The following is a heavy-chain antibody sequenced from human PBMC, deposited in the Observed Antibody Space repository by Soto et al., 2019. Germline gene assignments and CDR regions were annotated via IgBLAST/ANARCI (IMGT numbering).Heavy chain of an antibody. CDR3: GRDSSSSTSRYYYYMDV. Sequence: GASVKVSCKASGYTFTSYYMHWVRQAPGQGLEWMGIINPSGGSTSYAQKFQGRVTMTRDTSTSTAYMELSSLRSEDTAVYYCGRDSSSSTSRYYYYMDVWGKGTTVTVSS. CDR2: INPSGGST. V-gene: IGHV1-46*01. J-gene: IGHJ6*03. CDR1: GYTFTSYY. D-gene: IGHD2-2*01.